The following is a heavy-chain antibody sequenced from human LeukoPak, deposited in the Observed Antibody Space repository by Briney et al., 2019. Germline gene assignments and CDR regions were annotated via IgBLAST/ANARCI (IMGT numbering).Heavy chain of an antibody. D-gene: IGHD3-22*01. CDR1: GGSISNLDYY. CDR3: ARGRDSRGYQFMGFDS. Sequence: SETLSLTCTVSGGSISNLDYYWTWIRQPAGKGLEWIGRIWADGAPTYRPSLKSRVTISVDTSKNQFSLRLSSVTAADTAVYYCARGRDSRGYQFMGFDSWGQGTLVTVSS. CDR2: IWADGAP. J-gene: IGHJ4*02. V-gene: IGHV4-61*02.